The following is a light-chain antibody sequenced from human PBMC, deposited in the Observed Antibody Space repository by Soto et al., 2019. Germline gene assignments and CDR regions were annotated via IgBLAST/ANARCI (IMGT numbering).Light chain of an antibody. CDR1: QSVSSSY. J-gene: IGKJ1*01. V-gene: IGKV3-20*01. Sequence: EIELTQSPGTLSLSPGERATLSCRASQSVSSSYLAWYQQKPGQAPRLLIYGASSRATGIPYRFSGSGSGTDFTLTISRLEPEDFAVYYCQQYGSYPRTFGQGTKVEIK. CDR3: QQYGSYPRT. CDR2: GAS.